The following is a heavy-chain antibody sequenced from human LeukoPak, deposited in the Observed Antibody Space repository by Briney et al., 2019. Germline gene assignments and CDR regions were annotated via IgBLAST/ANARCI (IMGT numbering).Heavy chain of an antibody. CDR2: IYYSGST. V-gene: IGHV4-59*11. CDR1: GGSISSHY. D-gene: IGHD6-13*01. Sequence: PSETLSLTCTVSGGSISSHYWSWIRQPPGKGLEWIGYIYYSGSTNYNPSLKSRVTISVDTSKNQFSLKLSSVTAADTAVYYCARGGIPFDPWGQGTLVTVSS. CDR3: ARGGIPFDP. J-gene: IGHJ5*02.